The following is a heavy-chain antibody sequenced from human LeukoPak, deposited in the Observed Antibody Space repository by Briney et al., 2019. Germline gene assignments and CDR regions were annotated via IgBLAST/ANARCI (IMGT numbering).Heavy chain of an antibody. CDR2: IIPIFGTA. D-gene: IGHD3-22*01. V-gene: IGHV1-69*05. Sequence: ASVKVSCKASGGTFSSYAISWVRQAPGQGLEWMGRIIPIFGTANYAQKFQGRVTMTRDTSISTAYMELSRLRSDDTAVYYCARDRGYDSSGYYLGYYYYYMDVWGKGTTVTVSS. CDR1: GGTFSSYA. CDR3: ARDRGYDSSGYYLGYYYYYMDV. J-gene: IGHJ6*03.